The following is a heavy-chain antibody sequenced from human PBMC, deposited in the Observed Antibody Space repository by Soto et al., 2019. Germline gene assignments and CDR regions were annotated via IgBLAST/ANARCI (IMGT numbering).Heavy chain of an antibody. CDR1: GYTYTSYG. Sequence: ASVKVSCKDSGYTYTSYGISWVRQEKGQGLEWMGWISAYNGNTNYAQKLQGRVTMTTDTSTSTAYMELRSLRSDDTAVYYCARVLYDFWSGYTDYWGQGTLVTVSS. D-gene: IGHD3-3*01. V-gene: IGHV1-18*01. CDR3: ARVLYDFWSGYTDY. CDR2: ISAYNGNT. J-gene: IGHJ4*02.